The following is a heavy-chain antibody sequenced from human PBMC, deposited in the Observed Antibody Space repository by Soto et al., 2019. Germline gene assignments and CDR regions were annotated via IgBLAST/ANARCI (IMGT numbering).Heavy chain of an antibody. J-gene: IGHJ6*02. CDR3: ASAYYYGSGSHPNSYYYYGMDV. D-gene: IGHD3-10*01. Sequence: GESLKISRKGSGYSFTSYWISWVRKMPGKGLEWMGRIDPSDSYTNYSPSFQGHVTISADKSISTAYLQWSSLKASDTAMYYCASAYYYGSGSHPNSYYYYGMDVWGQGTTVTVSS. CDR1: GYSFTSYW. V-gene: IGHV5-10-1*01. CDR2: IDPSDSYT.